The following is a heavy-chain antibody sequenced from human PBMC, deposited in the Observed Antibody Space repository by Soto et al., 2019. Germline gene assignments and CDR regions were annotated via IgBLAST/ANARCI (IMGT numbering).Heavy chain of an antibody. CDR2: VNHRGST. V-gene: IGHV4-34*01. J-gene: IGHJ4*02. CDR3: ARILVGAFDF. CDR1: GGSFSDHF. D-gene: IGHD1-26*01. Sequence: SETLSLTCAVYGGSFSDHFWTWIRQSPGKGLEWIGDVNHRGSTSYNPSLKSRVTISLGSSKNQFSLSLSSVTAADTAVYYCARILVGAFDFWGQGALVTVSS.